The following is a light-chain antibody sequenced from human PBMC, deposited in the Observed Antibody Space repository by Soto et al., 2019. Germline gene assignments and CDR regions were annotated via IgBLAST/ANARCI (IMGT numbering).Light chain of an antibody. CDR2: AAS. CDR3: QQSYTSPWT. J-gene: IGKJ1*01. Sequence: QMTQSPSSLSASVGDRVTITCRASQSISSYLNWYQQKPGKAPKLLIYAASSLQSGVPSRFSGSGSGTDFTLTISSLQPEDFATYYCQQSYTSPWTFGQGTKVDI. CDR1: QSISSY. V-gene: IGKV1-39*01.